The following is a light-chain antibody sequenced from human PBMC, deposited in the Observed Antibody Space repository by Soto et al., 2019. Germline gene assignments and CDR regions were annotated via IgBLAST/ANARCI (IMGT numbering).Light chain of an antibody. J-gene: IGKJ4*01. CDR1: QSVSVSY. V-gene: IGKV3-11*01. Sequence: EIVMTQSPATVSLSPGERATLSCRASQSVSVSYLAWYQQKPGQAPRLLIYDASNRATGIPARFSGSGSGTDFTLTISSLEPEDFAVYYCQQRSNWLTFGGGTKVDIK. CDR3: QQRSNWLT. CDR2: DAS.